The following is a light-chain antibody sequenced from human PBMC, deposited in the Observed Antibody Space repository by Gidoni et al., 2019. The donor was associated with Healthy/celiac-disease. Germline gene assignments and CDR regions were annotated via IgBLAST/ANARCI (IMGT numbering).Light chain of an antibody. CDR2: AAS. J-gene: IGKJ4*01. CDR3: QQSYSTPLT. Sequence: DIQMTQSPSSLSASVRDRVTITCRASQSISSYLNWYQQKPGKAPKLLIYAASSLQSGVPSRFSGSGSGTDCTLTISSLQPEDFATYYCQQSYSTPLTCGGGTKVEIK. V-gene: IGKV1-39*01. CDR1: QSISSY.